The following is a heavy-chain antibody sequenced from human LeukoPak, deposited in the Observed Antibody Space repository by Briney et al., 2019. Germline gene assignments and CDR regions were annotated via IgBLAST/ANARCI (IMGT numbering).Heavy chain of an antibody. J-gene: IGHJ4*02. D-gene: IGHD5-18*01. CDR1: GYSFTSNY. Sequence: ASVKVSCKASGYSFTSNYIRWVRQAPGQGLGWMGMIYPRDGSTSYAQKFQGRVTITADESTSTAYMELSSLRSEDTAVYYCAINAGYSYGYSTAIVDYWGQGTLVTVSS. V-gene: IGHV1-46*01. CDR3: AINAGYSYGYSTAIVDY. CDR2: IYPRDGST.